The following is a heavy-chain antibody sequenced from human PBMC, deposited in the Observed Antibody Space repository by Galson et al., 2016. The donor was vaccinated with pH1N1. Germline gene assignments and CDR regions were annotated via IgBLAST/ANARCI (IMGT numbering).Heavy chain of an antibody. Sequence: SLRLSCAASEFTFSSYGMHWVRQAPGKGLEWVALISYDGTNKYYGDSVQGRCTISTDNSKNTLYLQMNSLRAEDTAVYYCAKDDYPLIIGLRRAWGMNVWGQGTTVIVSS. CDR2: ISYDGTNK. CDR1: EFTFSSYG. CDR3: AKDDYPLIIGLRRAWGMNV. J-gene: IGHJ6*02. D-gene: IGHD3-16*01. V-gene: IGHV3-30*18.